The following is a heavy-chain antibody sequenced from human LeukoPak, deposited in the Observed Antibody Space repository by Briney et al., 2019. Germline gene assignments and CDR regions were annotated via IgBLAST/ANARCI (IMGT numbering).Heavy chain of an antibody. D-gene: IGHD3-10*01. Sequence: SVKVSCKASGYTFTTYDLNWVRQATGQGLEWMGWMNPNSGNTGYAQKFQGSVTMTRNISITTAYMELSNLTSEDTAVYYCARRIRGAPTDYWGQGTLVTVSS. CDR1: GYTFTTYD. J-gene: IGHJ4*02. V-gene: IGHV1-8*01. CDR2: MNPNSGNT. CDR3: ARRIRGAPTDY.